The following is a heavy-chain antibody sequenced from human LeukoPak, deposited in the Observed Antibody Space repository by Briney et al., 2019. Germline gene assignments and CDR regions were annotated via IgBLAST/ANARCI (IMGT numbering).Heavy chain of an antibody. D-gene: IGHD3-10*01. V-gene: IGHV3-66*02. CDR2: IYGDGTT. Sequence: GGSLRLSCAASGFTVSNDYMAWVRQAPGRRLGWVSLIYGDGTTFYTDSVKGRFTISRDNFKNTLYLQMSSLRPEDTALYYCARDRAGAQSWVALDPWGQGTLVTVSS. J-gene: IGHJ5*02. CDR1: GFTVSNDY. CDR3: ARDRAGAQSWVALDP.